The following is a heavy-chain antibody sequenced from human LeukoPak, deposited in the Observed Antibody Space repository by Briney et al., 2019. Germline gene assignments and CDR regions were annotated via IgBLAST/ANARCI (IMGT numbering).Heavy chain of an antibody. CDR2: IYYSGST. CDR3: ARARYCSGGSCYSLGRYYYGMDV. V-gene: IGHV4-59*01. Sequence: PSETLSLTCTVSGGSISSYYWSWIRQPPGKGLEWIGYIYYSGSTNYNPSLKSRVTISVDTSKNQFSLKLSSVTAADTAVYYCARARYCSGGSCYSLGRYYYGMDVWGQGTTVTVSS. J-gene: IGHJ6*02. D-gene: IGHD2-15*01. CDR1: GGSISSYY.